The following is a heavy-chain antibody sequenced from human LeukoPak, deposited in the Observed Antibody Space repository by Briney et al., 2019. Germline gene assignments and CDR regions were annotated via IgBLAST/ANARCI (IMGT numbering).Heavy chain of an antibody. J-gene: IGHJ3*02. CDR2: IYYSGST. CDR3: ARVVRYFDGTNDAFDI. V-gene: IGHV4-59*01. CDR1: GGSISSYY. Sequence: PSETLPLTCTVSGGSISSYYWSWIRQPPGKGLEWIGYIYYSGSTNYNPSLKSRVTISVDTSKNQFSLKLSSVTAADTAVYYCARVVRYFDGTNDAFDIWGQGTMVTVSS. D-gene: IGHD3-9*01.